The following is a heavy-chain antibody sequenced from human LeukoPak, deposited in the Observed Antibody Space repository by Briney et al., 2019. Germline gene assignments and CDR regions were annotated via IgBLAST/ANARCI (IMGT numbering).Heavy chain of an antibody. Sequence: SVKVSCKASGGTFSSYAISWVRQAPGQGLEWMGGIIPIFGTANYAQKFQGRVTITADKSTSTAYMELSSLRSEDTAVYYCAREGTTVVTGPYYYYYMDVWGKGTTVTVSS. CDR2: IIPIFGTA. J-gene: IGHJ6*03. CDR3: AREGTTVVTGPYYYYYMDV. V-gene: IGHV1-69*06. D-gene: IGHD4-23*01. CDR1: GGTFSSYA.